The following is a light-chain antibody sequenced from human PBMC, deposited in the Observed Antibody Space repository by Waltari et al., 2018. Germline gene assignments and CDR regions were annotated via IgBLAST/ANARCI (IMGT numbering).Light chain of an antibody. CDR1: VLAVKH. Sequence: SYELTQPSSVSVSPGQTARITCPVDVLAVKHVRWFQPKPGQAPVLVIYKDSERPSGIPERFSGSSSGTTVTLTISGAQVEDDGDYYCYSATDNNRFGGGTKLTVL. CDR3: YSATDNNR. V-gene: IGLV3-27*01. CDR2: KDS. J-gene: IGLJ2*01.